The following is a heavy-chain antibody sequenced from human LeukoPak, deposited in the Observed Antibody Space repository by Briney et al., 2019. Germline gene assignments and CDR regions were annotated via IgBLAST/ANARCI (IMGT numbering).Heavy chain of an antibody. CDR1: GFTFGSYA. Sequence: TGGSLRLSCAASGFTFGSYAMSWVRQAPGKGLEWVSFISPNADRTSKADSVEGRFTISRDNPRNTLYLQMNSLRDDDTAVYYCAITHGYYDGSGYWVQWGQGTLVTVSS. V-gene: IGHV3-23*01. CDR3: AITHGYYDGSGYWVQ. D-gene: IGHD3-22*01. CDR2: ISPNADRT. J-gene: IGHJ4*02.